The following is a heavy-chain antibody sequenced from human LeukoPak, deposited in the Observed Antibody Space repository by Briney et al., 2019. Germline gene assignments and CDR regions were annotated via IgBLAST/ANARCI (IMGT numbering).Heavy chain of an antibody. Sequence: GGSLRLSCAASGFTVSSNYMSWVRQAPGKGLEWVSVIYSGGSTYYADSVKGRFIISRDNAKNSLYLQMNSLRAEDTAVYYCAGFYGDCPFRTIVWYFDLWGRGTLVTVSS. CDR3: AGFYGDCPFRTIVWYFDL. J-gene: IGHJ2*01. V-gene: IGHV3-53*01. D-gene: IGHD4-17*01. CDR1: GFTVSSNY. CDR2: IYSGGST.